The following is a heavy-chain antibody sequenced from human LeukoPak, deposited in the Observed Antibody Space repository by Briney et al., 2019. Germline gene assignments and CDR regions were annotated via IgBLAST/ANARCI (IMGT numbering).Heavy chain of an antibody. Sequence: ASVKVSCKASGYTFTSYGISWVRQAPGQGLEWMGWINPNSGGTNYAQKFQGRVTMTRDTSISTAYMELSRLRSDDTAVYYCARGFGYSTAYDLDSWGQGTLVTVSS. D-gene: IGHD5-12*01. V-gene: IGHV1-2*02. CDR2: INPNSGGT. J-gene: IGHJ4*02. CDR3: ARGFGYSTAYDLDS. CDR1: GYTFTSYG.